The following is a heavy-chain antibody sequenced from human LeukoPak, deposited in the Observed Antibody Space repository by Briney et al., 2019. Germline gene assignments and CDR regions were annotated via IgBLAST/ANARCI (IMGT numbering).Heavy chain of an antibody. J-gene: IGHJ3*02. V-gene: IGHV3-48*04. CDR2: ISSSSSTI. CDR3: ARDQSSQYDILTGYYVDAFDI. CDR1: GFTFSSYS. Sequence: GGSLRLSCAASGFTFSSYSMNWVRQAPGKGLEWVSYISSSSSTIYYADSVKGRFTISRDNAKNSLYLQMNSLRAEGTAVYYCARDQSSQYDILTGYYVDAFDIWGQGTMVTVSS. D-gene: IGHD3-9*01.